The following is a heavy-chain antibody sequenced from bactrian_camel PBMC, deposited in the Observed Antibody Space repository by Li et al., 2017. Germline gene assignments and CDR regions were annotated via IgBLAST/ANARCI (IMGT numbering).Heavy chain of an antibody. V-gene: IGHV3S53*01. Sequence: HVQLVESGGGTVQAGGSLRLSCVASGDTYMYNGVAWFRQGPGKEREGVATIDSDGSQSYADSVKGRFTISQDNAKNTLYLQMNSLKPEDTALYYCLPRGITYNRALDIWGEGTQVTVS. J-gene: IGHJ4*01. D-gene: IGHD1*01. CDR3: LPRGITYNRALDI. CDR2: IDSDGSQ. CDR1: GDTYMYNG.